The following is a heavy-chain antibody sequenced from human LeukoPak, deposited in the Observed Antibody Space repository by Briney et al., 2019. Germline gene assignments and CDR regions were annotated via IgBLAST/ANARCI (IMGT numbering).Heavy chain of an antibody. CDR1: GVSISSGTYF. V-gene: IGHV4-61*02. CDR3: ARSYSSSSVLSYYYYYMDV. J-gene: IGHJ6*03. Sequence: PSQTLSLTCSASGVSISSGTYFWTWIGQPAGKGLEWIGRIYPSGNTNYNPSLKSRVTISVDTSKNQFSLNLSSVTAADTAVYYCARSYSSSSVLSYYYYYMDVWGNGTTVTVSS. D-gene: IGHD6-13*01. CDR2: IYPSGNT.